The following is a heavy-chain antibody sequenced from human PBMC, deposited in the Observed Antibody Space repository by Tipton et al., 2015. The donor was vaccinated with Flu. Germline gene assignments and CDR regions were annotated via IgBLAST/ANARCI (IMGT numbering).Heavy chain of an antibody. CDR1: GGSISSYY. J-gene: IGHJ5*02. CDR3: ARDRGGSYSWFDP. D-gene: IGHD1-26*01. CDR2: IYYSGST. Sequence: TLSLTCTVSGGSISSYYWSWIRQPPGKGLEWIGYIYYSGSTNYNPSLKSRVTISVDTSKNQFSLKLSSVTAADTAVYYCARDRGGSYSWFDPWGQGTLVTVSS. V-gene: IGHV4-59*01.